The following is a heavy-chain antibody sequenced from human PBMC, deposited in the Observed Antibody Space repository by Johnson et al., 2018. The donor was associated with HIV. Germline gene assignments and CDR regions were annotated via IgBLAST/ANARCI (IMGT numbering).Heavy chain of an antibody. V-gene: IGHV3-30*04. Sequence: QVQLVESGGGVVQPGRSLRLSCAASGFTFSSYAMHWVRQAPGKGLEWVAVIRYDGGNKYYADSVKGRFTISRDNSKNTLYLQMNSLRFEDTDVDYCAKVRSSSWYDAFDIWGQGTMVTVSS. CDR2: IRYDGGNK. CDR3: AKVRSSSWYDAFDI. CDR1: GFTFSSYA. D-gene: IGHD6-13*01. J-gene: IGHJ3*02.